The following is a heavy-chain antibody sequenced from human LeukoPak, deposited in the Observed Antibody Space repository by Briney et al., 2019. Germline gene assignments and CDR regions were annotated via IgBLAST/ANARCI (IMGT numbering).Heavy chain of an antibody. D-gene: IGHD6-13*01. CDR1: GYTFTSYG. CDR3: ARDGIAAAGTPWDYYYYMDV. Sequence: ASVKVSCKASGYTFTSYGISWVRQAPGQGLEWMGWINTNTGNPTYAQGFTGRFVFSLDTSVSTAYLQISSLKAEDTAVYYCARDGIAAAGTPWDYYYYMDVWGKGTTVTVSS. V-gene: IGHV7-4-1*02. J-gene: IGHJ6*03. CDR2: INTNTGNP.